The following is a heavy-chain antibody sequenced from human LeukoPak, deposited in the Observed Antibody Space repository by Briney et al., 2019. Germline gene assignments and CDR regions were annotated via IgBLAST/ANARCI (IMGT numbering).Heavy chain of an antibody. CDR2: IYHSGST. V-gene: IGHV4-38-2*02. J-gene: IGHJ4*02. Sequence: SETLSLTCSVSGYSISSGYYWGWIRQPPGKGLEWIGSIYHSGSTYYNPFLKSRVTISVDTSKNQFSLKLSSVTAAETAVYYCARALQYGSGTPEYWGQGTLVTVSS. D-gene: IGHD3-10*01. CDR3: ARALQYGSGTPEY. CDR1: GYSISSGYY.